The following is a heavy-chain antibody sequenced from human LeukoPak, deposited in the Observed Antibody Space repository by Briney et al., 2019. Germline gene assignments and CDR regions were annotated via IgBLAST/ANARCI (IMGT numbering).Heavy chain of an antibody. V-gene: IGHV3-33*01. CDR1: GFTFSSYG. CDR2: IWYDGSNK. D-gene: IGHD4-17*01. CDR3: ASSRTLYGDWGYFDY. Sequence: PGGSLRLSCAASGFTFSSYGMHWVRQAPGKGLEWVAVIWYDGSNKYYADSVKGRFTISRDNSKNTLYLQMNSLRAEDTAVYYCASSRTLYGDWGYFDYWGQGTLVTVSS. J-gene: IGHJ4*02.